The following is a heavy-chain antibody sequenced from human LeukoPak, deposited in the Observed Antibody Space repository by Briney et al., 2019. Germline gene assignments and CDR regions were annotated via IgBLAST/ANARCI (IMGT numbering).Heavy chain of an antibody. CDR2: ISSSSSYI. CDR1: GFTFSSYS. Sequence: GGSLRLSCAASGFTFSSYSMNWVRQAPGKGLEWVSSISSSSSYIYYADSVKGRFTISRDNAKNSLYLQMNSLRAEDTAVYYCARDLLFGKAAAGTRVFDYWGQGTLVTVSS. J-gene: IGHJ4*02. D-gene: IGHD6-13*01. CDR3: ARDLLFGKAAAGTRVFDY. V-gene: IGHV3-21*01.